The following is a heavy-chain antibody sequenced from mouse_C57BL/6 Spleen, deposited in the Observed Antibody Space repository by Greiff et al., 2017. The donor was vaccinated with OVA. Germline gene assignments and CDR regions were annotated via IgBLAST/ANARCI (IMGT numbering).Heavy chain of an antibody. CDR1: GFNIKDDY. D-gene: IGHD1-1*01. J-gene: IGHJ2*01. CDR3: TTGDYYGSSYVDY. V-gene: IGHV14-4*01. CDR2: IDPENGDT. Sequence: VQLQQSGAELVRPGASVKLSCTASGFNIKDDYMHWVKQRPEQGLEWIGWIDPENGDTEYASKFQGKATITADKSSNTAYLQLSSLTSEDTAVYYCTTGDYYGSSYVDYWGQGTTLTVSS.